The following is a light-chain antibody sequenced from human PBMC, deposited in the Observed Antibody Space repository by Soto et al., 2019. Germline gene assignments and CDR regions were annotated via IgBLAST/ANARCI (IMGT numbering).Light chain of an antibody. J-gene: IGLJ1*01. V-gene: IGLV2-11*01. CDR3: CSYAGSYPFV. CDR2: DVD. CDR1: SSDVGGYNY. Sequence: QSALTQPRSVSVSPGQSVTISCTGTSSDVGGYNYVSWYQHHPGKAPKLMIYDVDKRPSGVPGRFSGSKSGNTASLTISGLQAEDEADYYCCSYAGSYPFVFGTGTKVTVL.